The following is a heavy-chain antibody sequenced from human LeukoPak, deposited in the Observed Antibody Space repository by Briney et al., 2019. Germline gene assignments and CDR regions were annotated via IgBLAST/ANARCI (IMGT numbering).Heavy chain of an antibody. CDR1: GFTFTSSA. V-gene: IGHV1-58*01. CDR2: IVVGSGNT. Sequence: GTSVKVSCKASGFTFTSSAVQWVRQARGQRLEWIGWIVVGSGNTNYAQKSQERVTITRDMSTSTAYMELSSLRSEDTAVNYCAAGTEVGATPFDYWGQGTLVTVSS. CDR3: AAGTEVGATPFDY. J-gene: IGHJ4*02. D-gene: IGHD1-26*01.